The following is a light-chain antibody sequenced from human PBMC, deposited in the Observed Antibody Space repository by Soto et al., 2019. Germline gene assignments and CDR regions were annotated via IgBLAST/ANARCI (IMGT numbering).Light chain of an antibody. CDR3: SSFTSSFTLV. J-gene: IGLJ3*02. CDR1: SSDVGAFDY. V-gene: IGLV2-14*03. Sequence: QSALTQPASVSGSPGQSITIPCTGTSSDVGAFDYVSWYQQHPGKAPKLLIFDVSDRPSGVSNRFSGSKSGNTASLTISGLQAEDEADYYCSSFTSSFTLVFGGGTKVTVL. CDR2: DVS.